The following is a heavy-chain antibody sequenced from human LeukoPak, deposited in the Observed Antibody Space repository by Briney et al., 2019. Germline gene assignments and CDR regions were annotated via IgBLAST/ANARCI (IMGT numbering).Heavy chain of an antibody. CDR1: GFTFSSYS. Sequence: GGSLRLSCAASGFTFSSYSMNWARQAPGKGLEWVAVISYDGSNKYYADSVKGRFTISRDNSKNTLYLQMNSLRAEDTAVYYCAKDSAAAGISSDYWGQGTLVTVSS. D-gene: IGHD6-13*01. CDR2: ISYDGSNK. J-gene: IGHJ4*02. V-gene: IGHV3-30*18. CDR3: AKDSAAAGISSDY.